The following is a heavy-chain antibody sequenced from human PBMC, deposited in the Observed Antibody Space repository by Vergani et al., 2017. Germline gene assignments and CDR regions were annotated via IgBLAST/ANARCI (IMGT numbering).Heavy chain of an antibody. J-gene: IGHJ4*02. CDR1: GFTLGNYD. CDR3: AKHFRGWGIDY. V-gene: IGHV3-30*02. Sequence: QVQLVESGGGVVQRGGSLRLSCATSGFTLGNYDMQWIRREPGKGLEFVAFIQFDGSNQYYADSVKGRFTLSRDFSKNTLYLQMNSLRTDDTATYYCAKHFRGWGIDYWGQGTQVIVSS. D-gene: IGHD3-16*01. CDR2: IQFDGSNQ.